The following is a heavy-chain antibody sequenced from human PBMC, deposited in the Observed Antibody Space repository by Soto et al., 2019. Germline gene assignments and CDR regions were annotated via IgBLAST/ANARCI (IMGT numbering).Heavy chain of an antibody. D-gene: IGHD2-15*01. CDR1: GYKFINYY. J-gene: IGHJ4*02. V-gene: IGHV1-46*01. Sequence: QVQLVQSGAEVKKPGASAKVSCKASGYKFINYYMHWVRQAPGVGLEWMGVINPNGGGTDYSHRFQGRGTMTRDPFANTGHMELSSRRSEDTGVYFCARDSSASATSYSFDNWGQGTLVTVSS. CDR2: INPNGGGT. CDR3: ARDSSASATSYSFDN.